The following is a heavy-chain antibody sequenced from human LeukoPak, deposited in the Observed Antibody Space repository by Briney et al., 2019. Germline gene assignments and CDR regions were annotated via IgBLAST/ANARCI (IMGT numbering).Heavy chain of an antibody. CDR3: ARDTKSYFDY. J-gene: IGHJ4*02. V-gene: IGHV3-74*01. D-gene: IGHD3-3*01. CDR2: INSEGTST. Sequence: GGSLRLSCAASGFTFSSYWMHWVRQAPGKGLVWVSGINSEGTSTSYADSVKGRFTISRDNAKNTLYLRINSLRAEDTAVYYCARDTKSYFDYWGQGTLVTVSS. CDR1: GFTFSSYW.